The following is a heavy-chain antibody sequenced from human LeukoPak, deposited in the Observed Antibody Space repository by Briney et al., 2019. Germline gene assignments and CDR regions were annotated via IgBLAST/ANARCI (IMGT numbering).Heavy chain of an antibody. CDR1: GFTSSSYG. CDR2: ISGSGGTT. CDR3: AKTNGYYSD. D-gene: IGHD3-22*01. V-gene: IGHV3-23*01. Sequence: GGSLRLSCAASGFTSSSYGMNWVCQAPGKGLEWVSGISGSGGTTYYADSVKGRFTISRDNSKNSLSLQVSSLRAEDTAVYYCAKTNGYYSDWGLGTLVTVSS. J-gene: IGHJ4*02.